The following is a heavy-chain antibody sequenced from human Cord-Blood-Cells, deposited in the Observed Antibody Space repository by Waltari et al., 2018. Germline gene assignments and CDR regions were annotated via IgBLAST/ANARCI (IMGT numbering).Heavy chain of an antibody. Sequence: QVQLQPWGAGLLKPSETLSLTCAVYGGSFSGYYCSWIREPPGTGLEWIGEINHSGSTNYNPSLKSRVTISVDTSKNQFSLKLSSVTAADTAVYYCAALYCSGGSCSPERRYFDYWGQGTLVTVSS. CDR3: AALYCSGGSCSPERRYFDY. V-gene: IGHV4-34*01. CDR1: GGSFSGYY. D-gene: IGHD2-15*01. CDR2: INHSGST. J-gene: IGHJ4*02.